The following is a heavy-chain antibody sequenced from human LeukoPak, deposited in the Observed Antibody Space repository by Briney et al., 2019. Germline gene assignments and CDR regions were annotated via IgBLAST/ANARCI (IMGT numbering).Heavy chain of an antibody. CDR2: IYHSGST. V-gene: IGHV4-38-2*02. D-gene: IGHD2-21*02. Sequence: SETLSLTCTVSGYSISSGYYWGWIRQPPGKGLEWIGSIYHSGSTYYNPSLKSRVTISVDTSKNQFSLKLSSVTAADTAVYYCARVVVVTAIHDYWGQGTLVTVSS. J-gene: IGHJ4*02. CDR3: ARVVVVTAIHDY. CDR1: GYSISSGYY.